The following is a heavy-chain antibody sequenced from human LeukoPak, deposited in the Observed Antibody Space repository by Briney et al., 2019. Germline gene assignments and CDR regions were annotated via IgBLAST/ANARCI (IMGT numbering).Heavy chain of an antibody. CDR1: GFTFSSYD. CDR3: ARGPPDTAMVFVPFDY. CDR2: ISSSGRTI. Sequence: GGSLRLSCAASGFTFSSYDMNWVRQAPGKGLECVSYISSSGRTIYYADSVKGRFTISRDNAKNSLYLQMNSLRAEDTAVYYCARGPPDTAMVFVPFDYWGQGTLVTVSS. J-gene: IGHJ4*02. V-gene: IGHV3-48*03. D-gene: IGHD5-18*01.